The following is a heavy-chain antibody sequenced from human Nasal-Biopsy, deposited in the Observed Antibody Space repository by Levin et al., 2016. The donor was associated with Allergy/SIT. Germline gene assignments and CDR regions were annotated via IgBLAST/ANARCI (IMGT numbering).Heavy chain of an antibody. Sequence: GGSLRLSCEASGFTFSTHWMHWVRQAPGKGLVWVSRINSDGSTTGYADSVKGRFTIARDNAKNTLYLLMNSLRAEDTAVYYCARAPPYDFWSGYPFDYWGLGTLVTVSS. CDR1: GFTFSTHW. J-gene: IGHJ4*02. D-gene: IGHD3-3*01. CDR2: INSDGSTT. CDR3: ARAPPYDFWSGYPFDY. V-gene: IGHV3-74*01.